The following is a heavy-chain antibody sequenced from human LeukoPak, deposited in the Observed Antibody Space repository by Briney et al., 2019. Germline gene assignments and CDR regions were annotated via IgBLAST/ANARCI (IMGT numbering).Heavy chain of an antibody. Sequence: PSETLSLTCTVSGGSVGSGSYYWSWIRQPPGKGLEWIGYIYYSGSTNYNPSLKSRVTISVDTSKNQFSLKLSSVTAADTAVYYCASLGLCGWLPRPDAFDIWGQGTMVTVSS. J-gene: IGHJ3*02. D-gene: IGHD6-19*01. V-gene: IGHV4-61*01. CDR3: ASLGLCGWLPRPDAFDI. CDR2: IYYSGST. CDR1: GGSVGSGSYY.